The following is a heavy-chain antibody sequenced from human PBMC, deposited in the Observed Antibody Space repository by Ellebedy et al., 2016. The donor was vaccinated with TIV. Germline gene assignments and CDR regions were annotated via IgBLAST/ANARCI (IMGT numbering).Heavy chain of an antibody. Sequence: GESLKISCAASGFSVNNNYMSWVRQAPGKGLEWVSVIYTGGSTYYADSVKGRFTFSRDNSKNTLYLQMNSLRAEDTAVYYCARGGYGGLDYWGQGTLVTVSS. CDR2: IYTGGST. V-gene: IGHV3-66*01. CDR1: GFSVNNNY. J-gene: IGHJ4*02. CDR3: ARGGYGGLDY. D-gene: IGHD4-23*01.